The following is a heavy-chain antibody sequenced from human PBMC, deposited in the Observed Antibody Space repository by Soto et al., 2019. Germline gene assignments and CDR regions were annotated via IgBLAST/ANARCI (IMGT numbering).Heavy chain of an antibody. CDR2: ISYDGSNK. J-gene: IGHJ4*02. V-gene: IGHV3-30-3*01. D-gene: IGHD3-22*01. CDR3: ARGYSSSYYLDY. CDR1: GFTFSSYA. Sequence: GGSLRLSCAASGFTFSSYAMHWVRQAPGKGLEWVAVISYDGSNKYYADSVKGRFTISRDNSKNTLYLQMNSLRAEDTAVYYCARGYSSSYYLDYWGQGTLVTVSS.